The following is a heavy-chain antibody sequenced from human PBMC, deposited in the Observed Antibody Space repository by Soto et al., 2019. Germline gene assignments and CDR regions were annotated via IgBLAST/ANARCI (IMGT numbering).Heavy chain of an antibody. J-gene: IGHJ6*02. V-gene: IGHV4-59*01. Sequence: LSLTCTVSNGSISSYYWSWIRQPPGKGLGWIGYIYYSGSTNYTPSLKSRVTISVDTSKNQFYLKLSSVTAADTAVYYCARDELRFLEWLGYGMDGWGQGTTVTVSS. CDR3: ARDELRFLEWLGYGMDG. CDR2: IYYSGST. CDR1: NGSISSYY. D-gene: IGHD3-3*01.